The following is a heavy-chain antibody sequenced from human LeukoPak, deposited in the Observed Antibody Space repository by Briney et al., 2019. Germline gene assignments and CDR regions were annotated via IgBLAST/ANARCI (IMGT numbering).Heavy chain of an antibody. V-gene: IGHV4-59*08. D-gene: IGHD2-15*01. CDR3: ARLSLHCSGGSCYRGAFDS. CDR1: GGSTGSDH. Sequence: SETLSLACTVSGGSTGSDHWSWIRQPPGKGLEWIAYVYYSGVTSYNPSLKGRVAISIDTSKNQFSLNLSSVTAADTAVYYCARLSLHCSGGSCYRGAFDSWGQGTLVTVSS. J-gene: IGHJ4*02. CDR2: VYYSGVT.